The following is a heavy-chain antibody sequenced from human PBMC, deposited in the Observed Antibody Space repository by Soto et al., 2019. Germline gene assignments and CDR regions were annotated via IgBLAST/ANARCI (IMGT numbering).Heavy chain of an antibody. Sequence: QVHLVESGGGVVQPGRSLRLSCAASGFSLSSYAMHWVRQAPGKGLEWVAVLWYDGTNKHYADSVRGRCTISRVNSKNTVYLEMTILRADDTVVYHWAREETWGGAYYFESWGQGSLLTVSS. CDR1: GFSLSSYA. D-gene: IGHD7-27*01. J-gene: IGHJ4*02. V-gene: IGHV3-33*01. CDR3: AREETWGGAYYFES. CDR2: LWYDGTNK.